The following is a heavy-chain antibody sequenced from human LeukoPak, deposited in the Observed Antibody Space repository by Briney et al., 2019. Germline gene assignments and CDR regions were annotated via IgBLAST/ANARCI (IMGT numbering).Heavy chain of an antibody. CDR1: GGSISTTYYY. Sequence: SETLSLTCTVSGGSISTTYYYWGWIRQPPGKGLEWIGAIYYTGSTSYNPSLKSRVAISVDTSKNQFSLNVSSVTVADTAVYYCARDRTTVTTGYYGMDVWGQGTTVTVSS. CDR3: ARDRTTVTTGYYGMDV. D-gene: IGHD4-17*01. V-gene: IGHV4-39*02. J-gene: IGHJ6*02. CDR2: IYYTGST.